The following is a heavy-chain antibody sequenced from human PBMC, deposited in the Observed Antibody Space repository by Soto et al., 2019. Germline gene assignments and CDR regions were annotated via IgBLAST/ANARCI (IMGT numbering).Heavy chain of an antibody. CDR2: ISGTGDAT. CDR3: AKDLKYYYEYYFDY. CDR1: GFTFNNYA. D-gene: IGHD3-22*01. V-gene: IGHV3-23*01. J-gene: IGHJ4*02. Sequence: GGSLRLSCAVSGFTFNNYAMSWVRQAPGKGREWVSIISGTGDATYYADSVKGRFTISRDNSKNTLYLQMNSLRAEDTAIYYCAKDLKYYYEYYFDYWGQGTLVTVSS.